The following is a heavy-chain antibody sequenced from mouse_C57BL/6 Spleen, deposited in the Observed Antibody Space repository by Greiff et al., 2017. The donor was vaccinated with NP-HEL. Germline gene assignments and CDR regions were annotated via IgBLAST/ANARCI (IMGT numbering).Heavy chain of an antibody. Sequence: VQLQQPGAELVKPGASVKLSCKASGYTFTSYWMHWVKQRPGQGLEWIGMIHPNSGSTNYNQKFKGKATLTVDKSSSTAYMQLSSLTSEDSAVYYCAGDYGSSYAAMDYWGQGTSVTVSS. CDR3: AGDYGSSYAAMDY. J-gene: IGHJ4*01. D-gene: IGHD1-1*01. CDR1: GYTFTSYW. V-gene: IGHV1-64*01. CDR2: IHPNSGST.